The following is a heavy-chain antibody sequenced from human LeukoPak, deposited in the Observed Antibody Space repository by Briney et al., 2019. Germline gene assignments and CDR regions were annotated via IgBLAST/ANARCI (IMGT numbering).Heavy chain of an antibody. J-gene: IGHJ4*02. CDR2: IWYDGSNK. CDR3: ARDRGTTYALDY. CDR1: GFTFSNYA. D-gene: IGHD1-14*01. Sequence: GGSLRLSCAASGFTFSNYAMHWVRQAPGEGLEWVAVIWYDGSNKYYADSVKGRFTISRDNSKNPLFLQMNSLRAEDTAVYYCARDRGTTYALDYWGQGTLVTVSS. V-gene: IGHV3-33*01.